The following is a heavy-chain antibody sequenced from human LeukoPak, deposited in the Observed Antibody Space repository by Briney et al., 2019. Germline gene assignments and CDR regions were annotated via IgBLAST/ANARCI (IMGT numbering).Heavy chain of an antibody. Sequence: GWSLRLSCAASGFTFSSYAMSWVRQAPGKGLEWVSAIDSSGAKSYLADSVKGRFTISRHNSKNTEYLQMINLRAEDTAVYYCAKPLTAATGTDFDYWGQGTLVTVSS. D-gene: IGHD6-13*01. J-gene: IGHJ4*02. CDR1: GFTFSSYA. CDR2: IDSSGAKS. CDR3: AKPLTAATGTDFDY. V-gene: IGHV3-23*01.